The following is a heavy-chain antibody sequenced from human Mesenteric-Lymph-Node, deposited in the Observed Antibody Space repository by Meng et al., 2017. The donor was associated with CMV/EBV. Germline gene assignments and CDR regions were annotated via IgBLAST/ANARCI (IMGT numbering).Heavy chain of an antibody. D-gene: IGHD3-22*01. J-gene: IGHJ6*02. CDR2: INSDGSAT. CDR3: ARVRYDTSGYYARDNYYYGMDV. V-gene: IGHV3-74*01. CDR1: GFTFSSYW. Sequence: ESLKISCAASGFTFSSYWMHWVRQAPGKGLVWVSRINSDGSATSYADSVKGRFTISRDNAKNRLYLQMNSLRVEDTAVYYCARVRYDTSGYYARDNYYYGMDVWGQGTTVTVSS.